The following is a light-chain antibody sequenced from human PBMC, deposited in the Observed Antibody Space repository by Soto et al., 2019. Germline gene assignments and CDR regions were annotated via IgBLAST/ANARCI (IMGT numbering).Light chain of an antibody. CDR1: QIIGSS. CDR2: DAV. Sequence: DIQMTQSPSTLSASVGDRVTITCQASQIIGSSLAWYQQKPGKAPKLLIYDAVSLQSGVPSRFSGSESGTEFTLTISSLQPDDSATYYCQQYYSYPYTFGQGTKLEIK. CDR3: QQYYSYPYT. V-gene: IGKV1-5*01. J-gene: IGKJ2*01.